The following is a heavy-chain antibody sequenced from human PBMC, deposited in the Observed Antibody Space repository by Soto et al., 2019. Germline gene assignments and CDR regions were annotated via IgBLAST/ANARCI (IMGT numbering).Heavy chain of an antibody. J-gene: IGHJ5*02. CDR1: GDTFTSYA. Sequence: ASVKVSCKASGDTFTSYAMNWVRQAPGQRLEWMGWINAGNGNTKYSQKFQGRVTITRDTSASTAYMELSSLRSEDTAVYYCARDPGYSYGTTWGQGTLVTVSS. D-gene: IGHD5-18*01. CDR2: INAGNGNT. V-gene: IGHV1-3*01. CDR3: ARDPGYSYGTT.